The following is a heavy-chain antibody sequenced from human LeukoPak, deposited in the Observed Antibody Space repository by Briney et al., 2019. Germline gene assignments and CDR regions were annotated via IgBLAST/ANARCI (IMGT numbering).Heavy chain of an antibody. CDR2: INPSVVST. Sequence: ASVKVSCKASGYTFTSYYMHWVRQAPGQGLEWRGIINPSVVSTSYAQKFQGRVTMTRDTSTSTVYMELSSLRSEDTAVYYCARDNSTYSSSWYLIYNWFDPWGQGTLVTVSS. CDR3: ARDNSTYSSSWYLIYNWFDP. D-gene: IGHD6-13*01. V-gene: IGHV1-46*01. CDR1: GYTFTSYY. J-gene: IGHJ5*02.